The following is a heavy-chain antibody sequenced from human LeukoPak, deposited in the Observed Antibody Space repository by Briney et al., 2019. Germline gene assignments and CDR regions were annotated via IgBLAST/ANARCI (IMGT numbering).Heavy chain of an antibody. CDR2: IRYDGSNK. CDR1: GFTFGSYG. D-gene: IGHD3-3*01. V-gene: IGHV3-30*02. Sequence: PGGSLRLSRVASGFTFGSYGMHWVRQPPGKGLEWVTFIRYDGSNKNYADSVKGRLTISRDNSKNTLYLQMNSLRPEDTAMYYCAKVGRYYDFWSGYHDNWYFDLWGRGALVTVSS. J-gene: IGHJ2*01. CDR3: AKVGRYYDFWSGYHDNWYFDL.